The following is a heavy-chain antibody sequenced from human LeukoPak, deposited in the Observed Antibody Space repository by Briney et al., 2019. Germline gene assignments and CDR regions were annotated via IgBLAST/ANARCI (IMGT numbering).Heavy chain of an antibody. CDR3: FCGWYILQDYFDY. Sequence: GGSLRLSCAASGFTFSNAWMSWVRQAPGKGLEWVGHIKSKTDGGTTDYAAPVKGRFTISRDDSKNTLYLQMNSLKTEDTAVYYCFCGWYILQDYFDYWGQGALVTVSS. CDR2: IKSKTDGGTT. CDR1: GFTFSNAW. J-gene: IGHJ4*02. V-gene: IGHV3-15*01. D-gene: IGHD6-19*01.